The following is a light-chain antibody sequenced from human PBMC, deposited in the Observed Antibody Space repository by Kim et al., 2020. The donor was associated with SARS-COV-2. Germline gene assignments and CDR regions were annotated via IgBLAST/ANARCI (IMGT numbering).Light chain of an antibody. Sequence: QSALTQPASVSGSPGQSITISCTGTSSDIGAYNYVSWYQSLPGKAPKLIIYEVTKRPSGVSDRFSGSKSGDTASVTISGLQAEDEADYHCSSYTSSTTLSFGTGTKVTVL. CDR1: SSDIGAYNY. J-gene: IGLJ1*01. CDR3: SSYTSSTTLS. V-gene: IGLV2-14*01. CDR2: EVT.